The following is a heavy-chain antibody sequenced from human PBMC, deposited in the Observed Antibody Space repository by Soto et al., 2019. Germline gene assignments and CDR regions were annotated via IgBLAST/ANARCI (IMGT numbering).Heavy chain of an antibody. CDR1: GDSMTSGDYS. D-gene: IGHD2-2*01. CDR3: ARGDYQYSIDY. CDR2: IYRTGNT. Sequence: SETLSLTCTVSGDSMTSGDYSWSWIRQPPGKGLDWLGYIYRTGNTHYSPSLKSRVSISKDRSKNQFSMELTPVTAADTAVAYCARGDYQYSIDYWGQGTLVTVSS. J-gene: IGHJ4*02. V-gene: IGHV4-30-2*01.